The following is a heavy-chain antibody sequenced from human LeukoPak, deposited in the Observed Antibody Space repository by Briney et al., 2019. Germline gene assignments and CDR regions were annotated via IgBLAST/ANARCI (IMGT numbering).Heavy chain of an antibody. J-gene: IGHJ3*01. CDR2: LSNDGDTK. V-gene: IGHV3-30-3*01. CDR1: GFTFSSYA. CDR3: ARGVYAFDV. Sequence: PGGSLRLSCAASGFTFSSYAMHWVRQAPGKGLEWVALLSNDGDTKYYGDSVKGRFTISRDNSKNTLYLQMNRLRAEDTAVYYCARGVYAFDVWGQGTMVTVSS. D-gene: IGHD6-6*01.